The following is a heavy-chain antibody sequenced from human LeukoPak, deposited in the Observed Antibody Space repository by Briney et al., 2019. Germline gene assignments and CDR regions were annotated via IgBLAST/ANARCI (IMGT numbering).Heavy chain of an antibody. D-gene: IGHD4-17*01. Sequence: SETLSLTCAVYGGSFSGYYWSWIRQPPGKGLEWIGEINHSGSTNYNPSLKSRVTISVDTSKNQFSLKLSSVTAADTAVYYCARGSPTVYYYHYYGMDVWGQGTTVTVSS. CDR1: GGSFSGYY. CDR3: ARGSPTVYYYHYYGMDV. V-gene: IGHV4-34*01. CDR2: INHSGST. J-gene: IGHJ6*02.